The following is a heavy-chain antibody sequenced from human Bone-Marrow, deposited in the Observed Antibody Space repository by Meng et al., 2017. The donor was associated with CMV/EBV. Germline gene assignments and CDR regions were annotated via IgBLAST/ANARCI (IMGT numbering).Heavy chain of an antibody. CDR1: GFTFSSYA. D-gene: IGHD6-13*01. CDR3: AREFSTSWAYDY. Sequence: GGSLRLSCAASGFTFSSYAMNWVRQAPGKGLEWVSYISSSADTKYYADSVKGRFTISRDNAKNSLYLQMNSLRAEDTAVYYCAREFSTSWAYDYWGQGTLVTVSS. V-gene: IGHV3-48*03. CDR2: ISSSADTK. J-gene: IGHJ4*02.